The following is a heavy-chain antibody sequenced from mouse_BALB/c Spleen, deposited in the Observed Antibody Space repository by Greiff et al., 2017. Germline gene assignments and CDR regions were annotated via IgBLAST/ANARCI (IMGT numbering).Heavy chain of an antibody. CDR1: GFSLSTYGIG. V-gene: IGHV8-11*01. CDR2: IWWNDNK. CDR3: ARIGVITTVVATPNWYFDV. Sequence: QVTLKECGPGILQPSQTLSLTCSFSGFSLSTYGIGVGWIRQPSGKGLEWLAHIWWNDNKYYNTALKSRLTISKDTSNNQVFLKIASVDTADTATYYCARIGVITTVVATPNWYFDVWGAGTTVTVSS. D-gene: IGHD1-1*01. J-gene: IGHJ1*01.